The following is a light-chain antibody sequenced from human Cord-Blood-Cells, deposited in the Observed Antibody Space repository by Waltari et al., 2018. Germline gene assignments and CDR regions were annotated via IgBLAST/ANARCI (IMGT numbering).Light chain of an antibody. CDR1: QSVSSY. V-gene: IGKV3-11*01. CDR3: QQRSNWPPWT. J-gene: IGKJ1*01. CDR2: DAS. Sequence: EIVLTQSPATLSLSPGKRATISCRASQSVSSYLAWYQQKPGQAPRLLIYDASNRATGIPARFSGSGSGTDFTLTISSLEPEDFAVYYCQQRSNWPPWTFGQGTKVEIK.